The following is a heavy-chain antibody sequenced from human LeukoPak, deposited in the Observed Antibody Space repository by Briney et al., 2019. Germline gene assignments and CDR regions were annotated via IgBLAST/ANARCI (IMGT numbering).Heavy chain of an antibody. CDR3: ARDRLYSSGWDAYYYYGMDV. J-gene: IGHJ6*02. D-gene: IGHD6-19*01. Sequence: PGGSLRLSCAASGFTFSSYGIHWVRQAPGKGLEWVAVISHDGGNEYYADSVKGRFTISRDNSKSAVYLQMNSLRAEDTAVYYCARDRLYSSGWDAYYYYGMDVWGQGTTVTVSS. CDR1: GFTFSSYG. CDR2: ISHDGGNE. V-gene: IGHV3-30*03.